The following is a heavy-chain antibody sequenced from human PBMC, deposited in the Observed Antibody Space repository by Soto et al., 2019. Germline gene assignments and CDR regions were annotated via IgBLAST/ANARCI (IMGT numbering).Heavy chain of an antibody. CDR3: ARAVVPAANYYYYYYMDV. CDR1: GYTFTSYD. V-gene: IGHV1-8*01. D-gene: IGHD2-2*01. Sequence: ASVKVSCKASGYTFTSYDINWVRQATGQGLEWMGWMNPNSGNTGYAQKFQGRVTMTRNTSISTAYMELSSLRSEDTAVYYCARAVVPAANYYYYYYMDVWGKGTTVTV. J-gene: IGHJ6*03. CDR2: MNPNSGNT.